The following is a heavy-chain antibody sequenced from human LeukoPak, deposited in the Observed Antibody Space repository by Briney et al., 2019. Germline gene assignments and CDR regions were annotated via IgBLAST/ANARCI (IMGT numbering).Heavy chain of an antibody. D-gene: IGHD3/OR15-3a*01. CDR3: ARDGLDRPFDL. J-gene: IGHJ2*01. CDR1: GGSISSSSYY. V-gene: IGHV4-61*01. Sequence: PSETLSLTCTVSGGSISSSSYYWGWIRQPPGTGLEWIGYSSYSGSTNYNPSLKSRVTISVDTSKKQFSLKLSSATTADTAVYYCARDGLDRPFDLWGRGTLVTVSS. CDR2: SSYSGST.